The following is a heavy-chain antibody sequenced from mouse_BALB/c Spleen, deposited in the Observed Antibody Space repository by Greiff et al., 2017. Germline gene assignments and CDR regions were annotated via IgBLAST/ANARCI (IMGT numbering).Heavy chain of an antibody. Sequence: VKLQESGPGLVAPSQSLSITCTVSGFSLTGYGVNWVRQPPGKGLEWLGMIWGDGSTDYNSALKSRLSISKDNSKSQVFLKMNSLQTDDTARYYCARDPLDYYGSSYYYAMDYWGQGTSVTVSS. D-gene: IGHD1-1*01. J-gene: IGHJ4*01. V-gene: IGHV2-6-7*01. CDR3: ARDPLDYYGSSYYYAMDY. CDR2: IWGDGST. CDR1: GFSLTGYG.